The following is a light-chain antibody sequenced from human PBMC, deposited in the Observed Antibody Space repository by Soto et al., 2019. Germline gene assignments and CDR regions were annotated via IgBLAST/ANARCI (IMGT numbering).Light chain of an antibody. CDR1: TSNIGTYYD. CDR2: GNR. CDR3: QSYDRSLSFV. V-gene: IGLV1-40*01. J-gene: IGLJ1*01. Sequence: QSVLTQPPSVSGAPGQRITISCTGSTSNIGTYYDVHWYRQLPGRAPKLLIYGNRNRPSGVPDRFSGSKSGTSASLVISGLQAEDEADYYCQSYDRSLSFVFGGGTKLTVL.